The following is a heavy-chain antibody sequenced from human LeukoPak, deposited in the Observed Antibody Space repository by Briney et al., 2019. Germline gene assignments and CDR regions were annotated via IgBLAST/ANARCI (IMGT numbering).Heavy chain of an antibody. V-gene: IGHV4-39*01. J-gene: IGHJ6*02. Sequence: SETLSLTCTVSSGSISSSSYYWGWIRQPPGKGLKWIGSLYYSGNTYYNPSLKTRVTISVDTSKSQFPLTLSSVTAADTAVYYCARLIAAAGTVYYYYYGMDVWGQGTTVTVSS. CDR2: LYYSGNT. CDR1: SGSISSSSYY. CDR3: ARLIAAAGTVYYYYYGMDV. D-gene: IGHD6-13*01.